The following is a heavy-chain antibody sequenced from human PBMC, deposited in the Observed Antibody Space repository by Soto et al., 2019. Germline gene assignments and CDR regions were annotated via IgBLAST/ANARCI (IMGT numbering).Heavy chain of an antibody. CDR1: GGSISTYY. V-gene: IGHV4-59*01. D-gene: IGHD3-22*01. CDR3: ARGYYASSGYYHAYWYFDL. Sequence: SDTLSLTCTVSGGSISTYYWSWIRQPPGKGLEWIGYIHCSGTTNYNPSLKSRVTISVDTSKNQFSLKLSSGTAADTAVYYCARGYYASSGYYHAYWYFDLWGRGTLDTVSS. CDR2: IHCSGTT. J-gene: IGHJ2*01.